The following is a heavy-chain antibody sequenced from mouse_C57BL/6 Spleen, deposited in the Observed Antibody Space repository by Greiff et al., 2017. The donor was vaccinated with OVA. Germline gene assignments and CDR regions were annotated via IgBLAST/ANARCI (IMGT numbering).Heavy chain of an antibody. V-gene: IGHV1-62-2*01. Sequence: VQLQQSGAELVKPGASVKLSCKASGYTFTEYTIHCVKQRSGQGLEWIGWFYPGSGSIKYNEKLKDKATLTADQSSRPVSLALSSFTSEDSAVYLCARHEERYYGSSYLYWYLDVWGTRTTVTVSS. CDR1: GYTFTEYT. CDR3: ARHEERYYGSSYLYWYLDV. D-gene: IGHD1-1*01. CDR2: FYPGSGSI. J-gene: IGHJ1*03.